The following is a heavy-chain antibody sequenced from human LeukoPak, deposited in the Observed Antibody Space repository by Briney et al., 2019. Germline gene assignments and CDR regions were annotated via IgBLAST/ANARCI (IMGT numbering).Heavy chain of an antibody. Sequence: PSDTLSLTCTVSGGSISSYYWSWIRQPPGKGLEWIGYIYYSGSTNYNPSLKSRVTISVDTSKNQFSLKLSSVTAADTAVYYCARYPGSAEYRHYYYMDVWGKGTTVTVSS. CDR2: IYYSGST. V-gene: IGHV4-59*07. J-gene: IGHJ6*03. CDR1: GGSISSYY. D-gene: IGHD2-15*01. CDR3: ARYPGSAEYRHYYYMDV.